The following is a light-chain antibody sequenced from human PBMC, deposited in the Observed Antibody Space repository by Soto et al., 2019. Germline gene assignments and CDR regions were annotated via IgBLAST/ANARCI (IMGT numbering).Light chain of an antibody. J-gene: IGKJ4*01. CDR1: QTISSW. CDR2: KAS. CDR3: QQRSNWPPT. Sequence: IKMNQSPSTLSGSVGDRVTITCRASQTISSWLAWYQQKPGKAPKLLIYKASTLKSGVPSRFSGSGSGTEFTLTISSLQPDDFAVYYCQQRSNWPPTFGGGTKVDI. V-gene: IGKV1-5*03.